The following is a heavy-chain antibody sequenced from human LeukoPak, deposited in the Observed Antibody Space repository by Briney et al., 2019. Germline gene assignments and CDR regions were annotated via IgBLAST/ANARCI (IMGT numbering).Heavy chain of an antibody. J-gene: IGHJ4*02. Sequence: GGSLRLSCAASGFTFSSYEMNWVRQAPGKGLEWVSYISSSGSTIYYADSVKGRFTISRDNAKNSLYLQMNSLRAEDTAVYYCARDPRRRYYDSSGLVDYWGQGTLVTVSS. CDR1: GFTFSSYE. D-gene: IGHD3-22*01. V-gene: IGHV3-48*03. CDR2: ISSSGSTI. CDR3: ARDPRRRYYDSSGLVDY.